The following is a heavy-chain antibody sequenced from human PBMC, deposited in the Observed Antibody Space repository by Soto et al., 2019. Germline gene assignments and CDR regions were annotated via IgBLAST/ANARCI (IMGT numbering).Heavy chain of an antibody. J-gene: IGHJ4*02. CDR3: ARDRDDYGSGNYYNRMDF. CDR2: IIPIFGTP. Sequence: QVQLVQAGAEVKKPGSSVKVSCKASGGIFSTYAISWLRQAPGQGLEWMGGIIPIFGTPNYAQKFQGRVTITADESTNTAYMELSRLRSEDTVVDYCARDRDDYGSGNYYNRMDFWGKGTLVTVSS. CDR1: GGIFSTYA. D-gene: IGHD3-10*01. V-gene: IGHV1-69*01.